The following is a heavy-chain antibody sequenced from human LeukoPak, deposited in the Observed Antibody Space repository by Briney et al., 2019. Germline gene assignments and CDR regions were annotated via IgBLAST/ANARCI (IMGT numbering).Heavy chain of an antibody. CDR2: IYYIRNT. CDR1: GGSVGSAGYY. D-gene: IGHD1-26*01. CDR3: ARTQSQSGSYRYYFGY. Sequence: SETLSLTCAVSGGSVGSAGYYWSWIRQPPGGGLEWIGYIYYIRNTNYNPSLKSRVTMSLDPSKNQFSLKLNSVTAADTAVYYCARTQSQSGSYRYYFGYWGQGTLVTVSS. V-gene: IGHV4-61*08. J-gene: IGHJ4*02.